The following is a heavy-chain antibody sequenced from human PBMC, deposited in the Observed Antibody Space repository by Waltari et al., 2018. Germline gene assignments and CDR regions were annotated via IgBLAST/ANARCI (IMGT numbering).Heavy chain of an antibody. J-gene: IGHJ4*02. CDR3: AKAERITMIVVVITTANGLDY. D-gene: IGHD3-22*01. CDR1: GFTFSSYA. V-gene: IGHV3-23*01. Sequence: EVQLLESGGGLVQPGGSLRLSCAASGFTFSSYAMSWVRQAPGKGLAWVSASRGSGGSTYYADSVKGRFTISRDNSKNTLYLQMNSLRAEDTAVYYCAKAERITMIVVVITTANGLDYWGQGTLVTVSS. CDR2: SRGSGGST.